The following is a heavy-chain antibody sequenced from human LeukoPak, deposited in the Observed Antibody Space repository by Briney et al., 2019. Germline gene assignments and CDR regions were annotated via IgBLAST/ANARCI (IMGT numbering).Heavy chain of an antibody. V-gene: IGHV3-23*01. D-gene: IGHD3-10*01. CDR2: ISGSGGST. Sequence: PGGSLRLSCAASGFTFSSYAMSWVRQAPGKGLEWVSAISGSGGSTYYADSVKGRFTISRDNSKITLYLQMNSLRAEDTAVYYCAKAPRDYYGSGSYPLAGFDPWGQGTLVTVSS. J-gene: IGHJ5*02. CDR3: AKAPRDYYGSGSYPLAGFDP. CDR1: GFTFSSYA.